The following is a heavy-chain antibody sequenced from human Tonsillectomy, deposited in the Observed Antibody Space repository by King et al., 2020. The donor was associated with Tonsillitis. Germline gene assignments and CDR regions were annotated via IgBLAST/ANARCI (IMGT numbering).Heavy chain of an antibody. CDR1: GFIFTNYA. V-gene: IGHV3-30-3*01. J-gene: IGHJ4*02. D-gene: IGHD1-7*01. Sequence: VQLVESGGGVVQPGTSLRLSCRTSGFIFTNYAMHWVRQAPGKGLEWVAVISYDGSNKNYADSVKGRFTISRDNSQNTLYLQMNSLRVEDTAVYYCARDRSGTTQYLDYWGQGTLVTVSS. CDR2: ISYDGSNK. CDR3: ARDRSGTTQYLDY.